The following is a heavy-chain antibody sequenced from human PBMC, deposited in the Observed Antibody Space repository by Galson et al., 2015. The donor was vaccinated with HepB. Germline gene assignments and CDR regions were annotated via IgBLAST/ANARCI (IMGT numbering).Heavy chain of an antibody. J-gene: IGHJ4*02. V-gene: IGHV3-21*06. D-gene: IGHD3-16*01. CDR2: ISSSSDYI. CDR1: GFTFSSYS. CDR3: VRNPPLGAPLDF. Sequence: SLRLSCAASGFTFSSYSMNWVRQAPGKGLEWVSSISSSSDYIYYADSVKGRFTISRDDAQNSLYLQMNSLRAEDTAVYYCVRNPPLGAPLDFVGQGTLVTVSS.